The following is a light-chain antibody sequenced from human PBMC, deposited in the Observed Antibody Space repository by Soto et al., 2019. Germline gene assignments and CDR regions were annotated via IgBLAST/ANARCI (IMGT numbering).Light chain of an antibody. CDR3: QQYSSLPHT. J-gene: IGKJ2*01. V-gene: IGKV3-20*01. CDR2: GIS. CDR1: QSVTSSY. Sequence: ENVLTQSPGTLSLSPGERATLSCRATQSVTSSYFAWYQQKPGQAPRLLIYGISSRATDIPDRFSGSGSGTDCTLTISRLEPEDFVVYYCQQYSSLPHTFGQGTKLEVK.